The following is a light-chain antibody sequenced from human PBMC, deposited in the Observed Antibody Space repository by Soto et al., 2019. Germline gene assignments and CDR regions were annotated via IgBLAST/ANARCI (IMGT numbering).Light chain of an antibody. V-gene: IGLV1-44*01. CDR1: RSNIGSNT. CDR2: SNN. CDR3: CLFAGSYTSYV. Sequence: QSVLTQPPSTSGTPGQRVTISCSGSRSNIGSNTVTWYQQLPGTAPKLLIYSNNQRPSGVPDRFSGSKSGTSASLAISGLQSEDEADYYCCLFAGSYTSYVFGTGTKVTVL. J-gene: IGLJ1*01.